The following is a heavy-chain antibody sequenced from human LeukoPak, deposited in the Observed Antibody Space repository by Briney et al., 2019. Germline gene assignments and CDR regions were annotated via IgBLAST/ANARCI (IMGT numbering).Heavy chain of an antibody. Sequence: PSETLSLTCAVYGGSFSGYYWSWIRQSPGKGLEWIGGINHSGSTNYNPSLKSRVTISVDTSKNQFSLRLSSVTAADTAVYYCARVLGYSSNSYVGRYFNFWSQGTLVTVSS. CDR3: ARVLGYSSNSYVGRYFNF. CDR2: INHSGST. CDR1: GGSFSGYY. J-gene: IGHJ4*02. D-gene: IGHD6-13*01. V-gene: IGHV4-34*01.